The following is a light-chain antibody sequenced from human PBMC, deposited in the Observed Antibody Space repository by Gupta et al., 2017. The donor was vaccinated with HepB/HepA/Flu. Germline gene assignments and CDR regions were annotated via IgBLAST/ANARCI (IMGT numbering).Light chain of an antibody. CDR1: QSILYSSNNLNY. CDR3: QQYYTTPQIT. V-gene: IGKV4-1*01. CDR2: WAS. J-gene: IGKJ5*01. Sequence: DIVMTQSPDSLAVSLGERATINCKSSQSILYSSNNLNYLAWYQHKPGQPAKLLIYWASTRESGVPDRFSGSGSGTDFTLTISSLQAEDVAVYYCQQYYTTPQIT.